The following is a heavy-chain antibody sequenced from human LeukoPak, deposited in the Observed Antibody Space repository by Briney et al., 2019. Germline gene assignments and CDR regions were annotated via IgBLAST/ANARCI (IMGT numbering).Heavy chain of an antibody. V-gene: IGHV3-7*01. CDR1: GSTFSNSW. CDR3: ARGHWWVDP. J-gene: IGHJ5*02. CDR2: IKEDGSEK. Sequence: GGSLRLSCAASGSTFSNSWMSWFRQAPGKGLEWVAFIKEDGSEKNYVESVKGRFTISRDNAKNSLYLQMNSLRVEDTAVYYCARGHWWVDPWGQGTLVTVSS.